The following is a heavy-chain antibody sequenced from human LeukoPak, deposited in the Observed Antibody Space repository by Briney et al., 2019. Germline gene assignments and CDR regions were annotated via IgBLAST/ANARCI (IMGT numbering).Heavy chain of an antibody. CDR1: GFTYSTYW. D-gene: IGHD1-26*01. CDR3: PPGGGWELAY. Sequence: SGGSLRLSCAASGFTYSTYWMSWVRQAPGEGLEWVAIINQGGSEKYYVDSVKGRFTISRDNAKNSLYLQMNSLRAEDTAVYYCPPGGGWELAYWGQGTLVTVSS. V-gene: IGHV3-7*03. J-gene: IGHJ4*02. CDR2: INQGGSEK.